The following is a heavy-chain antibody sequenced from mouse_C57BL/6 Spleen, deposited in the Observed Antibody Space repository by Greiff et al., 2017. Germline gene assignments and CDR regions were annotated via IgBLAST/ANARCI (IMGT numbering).Heavy chain of an antibody. CDR1: GFNIQDYY. CDR2: IDPEDGDT. J-gene: IGHJ3*01. V-gene: IGHV14-1*01. Sequence: VHVKQSGAELVRPGASVKLSCTASGFNIQDYYMHWVKQRPEQGLEWIGRIDPEDGDTEYAPKFQGKATMTADTSSNTAYLQLSSLTSEDTAVYYCTTFYYGSKVLFAYWGQGTLVTVSA. D-gene: IGHD1-1*01. CDR3: TTFYYGSKVLFAY.